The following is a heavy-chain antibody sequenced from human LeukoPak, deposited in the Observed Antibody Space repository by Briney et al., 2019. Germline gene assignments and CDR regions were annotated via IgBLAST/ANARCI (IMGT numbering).Heavy chain of an antibody. CDR2: IYSGGGT. V-gene: IGHV3-66*01. J-gene: IGHJ4*02. CDR3: TRVFAYSYGDFDN. CDR1: GFTVRNNY. Sequence: GGSLRLSCEASGFTVRNNYMTWVRQAPGKGLEWVSVIYSGGGTYYADSVKDRFTISKDNSKNTLFLQMNSLRVEDSAVYYCTRVFAYSYGDFDNWGQGTLVAVSS. D-gene: IGHD5-18*01.